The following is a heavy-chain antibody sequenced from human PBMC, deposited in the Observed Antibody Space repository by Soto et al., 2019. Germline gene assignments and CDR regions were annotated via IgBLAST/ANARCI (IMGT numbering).Heavy chain of an antibody. Sequence: QVQLVQSGAEVRKPGSSVKVSCRASGDTFKNYAISWVRQAPGQGLEWMGGIIPIFGKTDYAQTFHGRVTINGDESTYTAHMELRGLRSDDTALYYCATSRYNYGPFDYWGRGLLVTVSS. D-gene: IGHD3-10*01. CDR3: ATSRYNYGPFDY. J-gene: IGHJ4*01. CDR1: GDTFKNYA. CDR2: IIPIFGKT. V-gene: IGHV1-69*01.